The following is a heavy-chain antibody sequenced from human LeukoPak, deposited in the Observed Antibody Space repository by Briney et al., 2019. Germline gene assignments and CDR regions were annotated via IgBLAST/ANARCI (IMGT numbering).Heavy chain of an antibody. Sequence: ASVKVSCKASGYTFTGYYMHWVRQAPGQGLEWMGWINPNSGGTNYAQKFQGRVTMTRDTSISTAYMELSRLRSDDTAVYYCARRHGAGYSRTYYYYYMDVWGKGTTVTISS. CDR2: INPNSGGT. D-gene: IGHD6-13*01. V-gene: IGHV1-2*02. J-gene: IGHJ6*03. CDR3: ARRHGAGYSRTYYYYYMDV. CDR1: GYTFTGYY.